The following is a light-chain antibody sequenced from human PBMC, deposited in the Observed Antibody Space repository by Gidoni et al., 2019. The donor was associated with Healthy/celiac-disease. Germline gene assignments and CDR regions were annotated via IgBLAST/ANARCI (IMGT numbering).Light chain of an antibody. CDR2: GAS. CDR3: QQYGSSLLT. CDR1: QSVSSSY. V-gene: IGKV3-20*01. J-gene: IGKJ3*01. Sequence: IVFTQSPGTLSLSPGERSTLSCRASQSVSSSYLAWYQQKPGQAPRLLIYGASSRATGIPDRFSGSGSGTDFTLTISRLEPEDFAVYYCQQYGSSLLTFXHXTKVDIK.